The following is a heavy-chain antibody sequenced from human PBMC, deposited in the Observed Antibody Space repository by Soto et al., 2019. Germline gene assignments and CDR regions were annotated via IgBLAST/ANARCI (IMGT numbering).Heavy chain of an antibody. CDR1: GYTFTSYD. D-gene: IGHD3-10*01. Sequence: ASVKVSCKASGYTFTSYDINWVRQATGQGLEWMGWMNPNSGNTGYAQKFQGRVTMTRNTSISTAYMELSSLRSEDTAVYYCARGSRKVYGSGSYRIFDPWGQGTLVTVSS. J-gene: IGHJ5*02. CDR2: MNPNSGNT. V-gene: IGHV1-8*01. CDR3: ARGSRKVYGSGSYRIFDP.